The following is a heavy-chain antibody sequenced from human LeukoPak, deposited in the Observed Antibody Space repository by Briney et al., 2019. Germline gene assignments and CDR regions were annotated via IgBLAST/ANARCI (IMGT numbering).Heavy chain of an antibody. Sequence: GGSLRLSCATSGFTFSNYGMHWVRQAPGKGLEWVAFIRFDGSTKYYADSVKGRFTISRDNSKNTLYLQMNSLRAEDTAVYYCAKDYFYYDSGGPLFDYWGQGTLVTISS. V-gene: IGHV3-30*02. CDR3: AKDYFYYDSGGPLFDY. D-gene: IGHD3-22*01. CDR2: IRFDGSTK. CDR1: GFTFSNYG. J-gene: IGHJ4*02.